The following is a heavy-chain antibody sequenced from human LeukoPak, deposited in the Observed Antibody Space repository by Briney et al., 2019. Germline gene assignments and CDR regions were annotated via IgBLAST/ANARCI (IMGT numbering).Heavy chain of an antibody. CDR1: GYTFTGYY. J-gene: IGHJ5*02. CDR3: AREGLDWLSGFDP. CDR2: INPNSGGT. D-gene: IGHD3-9*01. V-gene: IGHV1-2*02. Sequence: GASVKVSCKASGYTFTGYYMHWARQAPGQGLEWMGWINPNSGGTNYAQRFQGRVTMTRDTSISTAYMELSRLRSDDTAVYYCAREGLDWLSGFDPWGQGTLVTVSS.